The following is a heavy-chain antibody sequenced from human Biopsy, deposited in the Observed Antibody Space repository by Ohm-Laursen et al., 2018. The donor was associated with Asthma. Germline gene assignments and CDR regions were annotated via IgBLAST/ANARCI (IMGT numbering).Heavy chain of an antibody. CDR3: GRERSYMVDY. V-gene: IGHV3-33*01. CDR1: GVTFGSDG. D-gene: IGHD3-10*01. CDR2: IRFDGSNK. Sequence: SLRLSCTASGVTFGSDGLHWDRQAPGKGQEGEEEIRFDGSNKHYADSVKGRFTIPRDNSKNTLYLQMNSLRAEDTALYYCGRERSYMVDYWGQGTLVIVSS. J-gene: IGHJ4*02.